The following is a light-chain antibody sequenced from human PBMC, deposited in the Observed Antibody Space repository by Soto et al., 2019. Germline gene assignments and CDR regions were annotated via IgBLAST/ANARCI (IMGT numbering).Light chain of an antibody. J-gene: IGKJ1*01. V-gene: IGKV1-39*01. CDR2: AAS. CDR1: QSIFNY. CDR3: QQSYPWT. Sequence: DIQMTQSPSSLSASVGDRVTITCRASQSIFNYLNWYQQKPGKAPKLLIYAASSLQSGVPSRFSGSGSGTDFTLTISSLQPEDFATYYCQQSYPWTFGQGTKVEIK.